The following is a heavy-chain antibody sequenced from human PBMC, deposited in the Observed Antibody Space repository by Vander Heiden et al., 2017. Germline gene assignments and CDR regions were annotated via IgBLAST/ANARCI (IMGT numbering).Heavy chain of an antibody. CDR2: ISWNSGSI. D-gene: IGHD2-21*02. CDR3: AKDIAYGGNSGYFQH. J-gene: IGHJ1*01. CDR1: GFTFDDYA. Sequence: EVQLVESGGGLVQPGRSLRLSCAASGFTFDDYAMHWVRQAPGKGLEGVSGISWNSGSIGYADSVKGRFTISRDNAKNSLYLQMNSLRAEDTALYYCAKDIAYGGNSGYFQHWGQGTLVTVSS. V-gene: IGHV3-9*01.